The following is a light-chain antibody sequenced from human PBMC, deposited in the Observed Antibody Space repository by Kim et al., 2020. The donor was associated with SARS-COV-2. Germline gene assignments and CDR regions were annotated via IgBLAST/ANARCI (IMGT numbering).Light chain of an antibody. J-gene: IGKJ1*01. V-gene: IGKV1-5*03. CDR3: QQYNGYWT. Sequence: DLQMTQSPSTLSASVGDRVTITCRASQSISSWLAWYQQKPGKAPKLLIYKASSLESGVPSRFSGSGSGTEFTLTISSLQPDDFATYYCQQYNGYWTFGQGTKVDIK. CDR1: QSISSW. CDR2: KAS.